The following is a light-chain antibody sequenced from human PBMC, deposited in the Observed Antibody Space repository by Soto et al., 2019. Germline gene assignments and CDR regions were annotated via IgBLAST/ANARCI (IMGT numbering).Light chain of an antibody. CDR2: GAS. Sequence: IVLTQSPGTLSLSPLEVATLSFMASQSVSSSYLAWYQQKPGQAPRLLIYGASSRATGIPDRFSGSGSGTDFTLTISRLGPEDFAVYYCQQYGSSPGTFGQGTKVDIK. CDR3: QQYGSSPGT. J-gene: IGKJ1*01. V-gene: IGKV3-20*01. CDR1: QSVSSSY.